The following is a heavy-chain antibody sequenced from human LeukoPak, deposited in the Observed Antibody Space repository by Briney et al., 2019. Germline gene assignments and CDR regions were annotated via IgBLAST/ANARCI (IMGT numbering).Heavy chain of an antibody. CDR1: GYAFHNYA. CDR3: AKDTGGNGAYFYAMDV. CDR2: INWSSDTK. V-gene: IGHV3-9*01. J-gene: IGHJ6*02. D-gene: IGHD4-23*01. Sequence: GRSLRLSCVGSGYAFHNYAMHWVRRPPGKGLEWVSAINWSSDTKAYAASVKGRFTISRDRGRNSLDLQMDSLRPEDTALYYCAKDTGGNGAYFYAMDVWGQGTSVTVSS.